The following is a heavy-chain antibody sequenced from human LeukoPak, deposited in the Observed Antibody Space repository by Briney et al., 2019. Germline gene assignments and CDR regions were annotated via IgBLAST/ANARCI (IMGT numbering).Heavy chain of an antibody. J-gene: IGHJ4*02. Sequence: SETLSLTCAVYGGSSSGYYWSWIRQPPGKGLEWIGYIYYSGSTNYNPSLKSRVTISVDTSKNQFSLKLSSVTAADTAVYYCARHSYYYDSSGYYNFDYWGQGTLVTVSS. V-gene: IGHV4-59*08. CDR3: ARHSYYYDSSGYYNFDY. CDR2: IYYSGST. CDR1: GGSSSGYY. D-gene: IGHD3-22*01.